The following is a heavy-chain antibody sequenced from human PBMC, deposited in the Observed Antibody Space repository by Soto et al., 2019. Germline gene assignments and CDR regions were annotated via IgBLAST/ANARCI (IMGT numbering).Heavy chain of an antibody. CDR1: GGTFSSYA. J-gene: IGHJ3*02. D-gene: IGHD3-22*01. CDR3: AAGRVYDSSGYPPPSTHAFDI. V-gene: IGHV1-69*06. Sequence: ASVKVSCKASGGTFSSYAISWVRQAPGQGLEWMGGIIPIFGTANYAQKFQGRVTITADKSTSTAYMELSSLRSEDTAVYYCAAGRVYDSSGYPPPSTHAFDIWGQGTMVTVSS. CDR2: IIPIFGTA.